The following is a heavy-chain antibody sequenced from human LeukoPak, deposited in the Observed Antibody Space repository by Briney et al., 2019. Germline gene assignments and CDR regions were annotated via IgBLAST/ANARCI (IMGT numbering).Heavy chain of an antibody. J-gene: IGHJ4*02. CDR3: ARGTKRIAAAGAYYFDY. CDR1: GFTFSSYW. V-gene: IGHV3-7*01. CDR2: IKQDGSEK. D-gene: IGHD6-13*01. Sequence: GGSLRLSCAASGFTFSSYWMSWVRQAPGKGLEWVANIKQDGSEKYYVDSVKGRFTISRDNAKNSLYLQMNSLRAEDTAVYYCARGTKRIAAAGAYYFDYWGQGTLVTVSS.